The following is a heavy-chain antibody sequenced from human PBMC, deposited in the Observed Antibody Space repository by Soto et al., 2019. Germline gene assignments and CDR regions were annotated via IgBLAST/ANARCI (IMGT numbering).Heavy chain of an antibody. D-gene: IGHD3-22*01. Sequence: PLVTLSQKCAVYGGCFSGYYWSWFHKPPGKGLEWIGEINHSGNTNYNPSLKSRVTISVDTSKNQFSLKLSSVTAADTAVYYCARLKFYDSSGYYPLFDYWGQGTLVTVSS. J-gene: IGHJ4*02. CDR1: GGCFSGYY. CDR2: INHSGNT. CDR3: ARLKFYDSSGYYPLFDY. V-gene: IGHV4-34*01.